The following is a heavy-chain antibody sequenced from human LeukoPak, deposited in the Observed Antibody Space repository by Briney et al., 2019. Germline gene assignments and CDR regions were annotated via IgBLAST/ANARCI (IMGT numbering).Heavy chain of an antibody. Sequence: ASVKVSCKASGYTFTGYYMHWVRQAPGQGLEWMGWINPNSGGTNYAQKFQGRVTMTRDTSISTAYMELSRLRSDDTAVYYCARSPWADSPIDYWGQGTLVTVSS. CDR3: ARSPWADSPIDY. D-gene: IGHD3-22*01. V-gene: IGHV1-2*02. CDR2: INPNSGGT. J-gene: IGHJ4*02. CDR1: GYTFTGYY.